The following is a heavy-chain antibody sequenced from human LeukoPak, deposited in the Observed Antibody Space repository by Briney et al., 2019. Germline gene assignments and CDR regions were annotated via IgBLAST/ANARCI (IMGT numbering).Heavy chain of an antibody. CDR1: GGSISSSSYY. V-gene: IGHV4-39*01. CDR3: ARAGITMARGWFDP. D-gene: IGHD3-10*01. CDR2: IYYSGST. Sequence: SETLSLTCTVSGGSISSSSYYWGWIRQPPGKGLEWIGSIYYSGSTYYNPSLKSRVTISVDTSKNQFSLKLSSVTAADMAVYYCARAGITMARGWFDPWGQGTLVTVSS. J-gene: IGHJ5*02.